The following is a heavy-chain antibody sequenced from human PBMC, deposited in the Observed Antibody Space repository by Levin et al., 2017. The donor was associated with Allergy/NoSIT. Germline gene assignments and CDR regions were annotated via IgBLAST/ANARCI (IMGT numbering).Heavy chain of an antibody. CDR1: GFSLSNARMG. CDR2: IFSNDEK. D-gene: IGHD1-26*01. V-gene: IGHV2-26*01. Sequence: SGPTLVKPTETLTLTCTVSGFSLSNARMGVSWIRQPPGKALEWLAHIFSNDEKSYSTSLKSRLTISKDTSKSQVVLTMTNMDPVDTATYYCARIRGLPSGSYSYRGYYYYGMDVWGQGTTVTVSS. J-gene: IGHJ6*02. CDR3: ARIRGLPSGSYSYRGYYYYGMDV.